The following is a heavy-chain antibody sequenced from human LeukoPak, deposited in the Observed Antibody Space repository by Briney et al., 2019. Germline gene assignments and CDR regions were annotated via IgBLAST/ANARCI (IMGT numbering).Heavy chain of an antibody. CDR1: GFTFSNYN. D-gene: IGHD2-2*01. J-gene: IGHJ6*02. CDR3: ARAEYCSSTSCYLPNYYYYGMDV. Sequence: GGSLRLSCAASGFTFSNYNMNWVRQAPGKGLEWVSSISSSSSYIYYADSVKGRYTISRDNAKNSLYLQMNSLRAEDTAVYYCARAEYCSSTSCYLPNYYYYGMDVWGQGTTVTVSS. CDR2: ISSSSSYI. V-gene: IGHV3-21*01.